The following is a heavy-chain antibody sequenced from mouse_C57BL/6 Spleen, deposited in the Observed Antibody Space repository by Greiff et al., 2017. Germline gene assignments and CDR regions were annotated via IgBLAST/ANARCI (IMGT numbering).Heavy chain of an antibody. Sequence: VQLQQSGPGLVQPSQSLSITCTVSGFSLTSYGVHWVRQSPGKGLEWLGVIWSGGSTDYNAAFISRLSISKDNSKSQVFFKMNSLQADDTAIYYCARALTTVVATYYALDYWGQGTSVTVSS. CDR3: ARALTTVVATYYALDY. V-gene: IGHV2-2*01. D-gene: IGHD1-1*01. CDR1: GFSLTSYG. J-gene: IGHJ4*01. CDR2: IWSGGST.